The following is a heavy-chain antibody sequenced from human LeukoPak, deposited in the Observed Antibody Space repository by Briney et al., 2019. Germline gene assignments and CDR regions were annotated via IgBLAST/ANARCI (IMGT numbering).Heavy chain of an antibody. CDR2: MSGSGGST. V-gene: IGHV3-23*01. Sequence: AGGSLRLSCAASGFTFSSYAMSWVRQAPGKGLEWVSAMSGSGGSTYYADSVKGRFTISRDNSKNTLYLQMNSLRAEDTAVYYCAKAYCSSTSCYGDIWGQGTMVTVSS. CDR3: AKAYCSSTSCYGDI. J-gene: IGHJ3*02. D-gene: IGHD2-2*01. CDR1: GFTFSSYA.